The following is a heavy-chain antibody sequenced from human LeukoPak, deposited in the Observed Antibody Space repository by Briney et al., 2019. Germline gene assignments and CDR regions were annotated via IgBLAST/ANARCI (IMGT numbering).Heavy chain of an antibody. V-gene: IGHV3-30*02. J-gene: IGHJ6*03. CDR2: IRYDGSNK. CDR1: GFTFSSYG. D-gene: IGHD6-13*01. CDR3: AKDSGYSSSPTGYMDV. Sequence: GGSLRLSCAASGFTFSSYGMHWVRQAPGKGLEWVAFIRYDGSNKYYADSVKGRFTIFRDNSKNTLYLQMNSLRAEDTAVYYCAKDSGYSSSPTGYMDVWGKGTTVTVSS.